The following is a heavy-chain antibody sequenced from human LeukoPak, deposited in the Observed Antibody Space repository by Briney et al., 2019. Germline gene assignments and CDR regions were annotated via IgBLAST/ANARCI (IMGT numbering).Heavy chain of an antibody. CDR1: GFNFSSYG. J-gene: IGHJ4*02. D-gene: IGHD3-10*01. V-gene: IGHV3-30*03. CDR3: AVGDGPGL. Sequence: GRSLRLSCAASGFNFSSYGMHWVRQAPGKGLEWKAVISYDGTNKYYADSVKGRFTISRDNSKDTLFLQMNSLRVEDTAVFYCAVGDGPGLWGQGTLVTVSS. CDR2: ISYDGTNK.